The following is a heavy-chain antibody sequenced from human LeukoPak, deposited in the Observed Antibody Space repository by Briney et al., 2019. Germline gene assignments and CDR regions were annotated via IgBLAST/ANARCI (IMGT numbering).Heavy chain of an antibody. V-gene: IGHV4-59*01. CDR3: ARDRGYSGYDYYGMDV. J-gene: IGHJ6*02. D-gene: IGHD5-12*01. Sequence: SETLSLTCTVSGGSISRYYWNWIRQPAGKGLEWIGYIYYIGDTNYTPSLKSRVTISVDTSKTQFSLKLTSVTAADTAVYYCARDRGYSGYDYYGMDVWGQGTTVTVSS. CDR2: IYYIGDT. CDR1: GGSISRYY.